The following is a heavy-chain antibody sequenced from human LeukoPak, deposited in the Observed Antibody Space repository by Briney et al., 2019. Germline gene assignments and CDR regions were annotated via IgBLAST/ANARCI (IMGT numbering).Heavy chain of an antibody. Sequence: SETLSLTCTVSGYSISSGYYWGWIRQPPGKGLEWIGSIYHSGSTSYNPSLKSRVTISVDTSKNQFSLKLTSVTAADTAVYYCARASWAYSPFDSWGQGALVTVSS. D-gene: IGHD2-21*01. CDR3: ARASWAYSPFDS. V-gene: IGHV4-38-2*02. J-gene: IGHJ4*02. CDR2: IYHSGST. CDR1: GYSISSGYY.